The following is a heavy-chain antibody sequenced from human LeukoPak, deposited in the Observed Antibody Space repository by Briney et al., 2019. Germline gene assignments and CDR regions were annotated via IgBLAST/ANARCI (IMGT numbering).Heavy chain of an antibody. CDR1: GFTLSSYA. CDR3: AREKYSTGWFDY. Sequence: GGSLRLSCAASGFTLSSYAMSWVRQAPGKGLEWVSTISGNGGRTYYADSVKGRFTISRDNSKNTLYLQMNSLRAEDTAVYYCAREKYSTGWFDYWGQGTLVTVSS. CDR2: ISGNGGRT. V-gene: IGHV3-23*01. D-gene: IGHD6-19*01. J-gene: IGHJ4*02.